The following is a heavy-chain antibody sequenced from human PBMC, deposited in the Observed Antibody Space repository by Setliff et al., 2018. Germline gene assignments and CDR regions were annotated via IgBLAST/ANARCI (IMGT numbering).Heavy chain of an antibody. CDR2: ISGGGTTM. CDR3: SRQLGD. J-gene: IGHJ4*02. D-gene: IGHD3-16*01. V-gene: IGHV3-11*04. CDR1: GFTFTDYY. Sequence: PGGSLRLSCAASGFTFTDYYMSWVRQAPGKGLEWISKISGGGTTMFYADSVRGRLTISRDNAKNSLYLQINSLRVEDTAVYYCSRQLGDWGQGTLVTVSS.